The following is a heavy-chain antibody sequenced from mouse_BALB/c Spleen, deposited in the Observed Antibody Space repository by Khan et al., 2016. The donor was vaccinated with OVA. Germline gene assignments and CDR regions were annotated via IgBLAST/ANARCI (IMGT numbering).Heavy chain of an antibody. J-gene: IGHJ3*01. D-gene: IGHD1-1*01. V-gene: IGHV1-9*01. CDR3: ARGNYNGSSSWFGY. Sequence: QIQLVQSGAELMKPGASVKISCKATGYTFSSYWIEWVKQRPGHGLEWIGEILPGSGRNNYNEKFKGKATFTADTSSNTAYMQLSSLTSEDSAVYYCARGNYNGSSSWFGYWGQGTLVTVSA. CDR2: ILPGSGRN. CDR1: GYTFSSYW.